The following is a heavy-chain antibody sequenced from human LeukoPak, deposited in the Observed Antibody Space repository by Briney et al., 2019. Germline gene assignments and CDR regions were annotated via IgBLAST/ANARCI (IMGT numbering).Heavy chain of an antibody. CDR1: GGTFSSYA. CDR3: ARAGNYGDVSSYYYYMDV. D-gene: IGHD4-17*01. J-gene: IGHJ6*03. CDR2: IIPIFGTA. Sequence: ASVKVSCKASGGTFSSYAIGWVRQAPGQGLEWMGGIIPIFGTANYAQKFQGRVTITADESTSTAYMELSSLRSEDTAVYYCARAGNYGDVSSYYYYMDVWGKGTRSPSP. V-gene: IGHV1-69*13.